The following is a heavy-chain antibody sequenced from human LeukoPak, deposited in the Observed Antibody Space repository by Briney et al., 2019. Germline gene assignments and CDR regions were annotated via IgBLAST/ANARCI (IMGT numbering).Heavy chain of an antibody. J-gene: IGHJ6*03. CDR3: ARTYKGGPYSSGWYDVRTYTDYMDV. CDR1: GGSISSSNW. CDR2: INHSGST. V-gene: IGHV4-4*02. Sequence: SETLSLTCAVSGGSISSSNWWSWVRQPPGKGLEWIGEINHSGSTNYNPSLKSRVTISVDTSKNQFSLKLSSVTAADTAVYYCARTYKGGPYSSGWYDVRTYTDYMDVWGKGTTVTISS. D-gene: IGHD6-19*01.